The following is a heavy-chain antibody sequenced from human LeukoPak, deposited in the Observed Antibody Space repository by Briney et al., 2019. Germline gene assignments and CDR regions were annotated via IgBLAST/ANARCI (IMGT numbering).Heavy chain of an antibody. Sequence: PSETLSLTCAVYGGSFSGYYWSWVRQAPGKGLEWVANIKQDGSEKKYVDSVKGRFTISRDNVKNSLYLQMNSLRAEDTAVYYCASGYSAYDPSPLAYWGQGTLVTVSS. D-gene: IGHD5-12*01. CDR3: ASGYSAYDPSPLAY. CDR2: IKQDGSEK. V-gene: IGHV3-7*01. CDR1: GGSFSGYY. J-gene: IGHJ4*02.